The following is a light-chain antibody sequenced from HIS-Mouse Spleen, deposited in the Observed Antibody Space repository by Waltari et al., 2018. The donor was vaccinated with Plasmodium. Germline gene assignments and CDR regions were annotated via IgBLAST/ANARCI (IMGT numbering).Light chain of an antibody. Sequence: QSALTQPPSASGSPGQSVTISCTGTSSDVGGYNYVSWYQQHPGNAPKRMIYEVRKRPSGAPDRFSGSKSGNTASLTVSGLQAEDEADYYCSSYAGSNNFVVFGGGTKLTVL. J-gene: IGLJ2*01. CDR1: SSDVGGYNY. CDR2: EVR. V-gene: IGLV2-8*01. CDR3: SSYAGSNNFVV.